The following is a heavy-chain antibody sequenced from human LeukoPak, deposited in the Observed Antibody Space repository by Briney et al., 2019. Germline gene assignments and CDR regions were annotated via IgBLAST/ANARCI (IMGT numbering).Heavy chain of an antibody. V-gene: IGHV3-23*01. D-gene: IGHD5-18*01. J-gene: IGHJ4*02. Sequence: GGSLRLSCAASGFTFSSYALSWVRQAPGKGLEGVSGITDSGTGTYYADSVKGRLTISTDNSKNTVYLQMSSLRAEDTAVYYCARTGYNYGTPLNYWGQGTLVTVSS. CDR2: ITDSGTGT. CDR3: ARTGYNYGTPLNY. CDR1: GFTFSSYA.